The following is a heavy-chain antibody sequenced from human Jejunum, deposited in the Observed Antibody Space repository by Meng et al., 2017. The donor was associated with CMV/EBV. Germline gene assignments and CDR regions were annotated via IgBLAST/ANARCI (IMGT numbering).Heavy chain of an antibody. D-gene: IGHD2-15*01. V-gene: IGHV3-23*01. CDR3: TKGVSGPLYYFDH. CDR1: GVTFRNSA. Sequence: SGVTFRNSAMRWVRQALGKGLEWVSSISGSGGDKFYADSVRGRFTISRDNSKNTVYLQMNGLGAEDTAVYYCTKGVSGPLYYFDHWGQGMLVTVSS. CDR2: ISGSGGDK. J-gene: IGHJ4*02.